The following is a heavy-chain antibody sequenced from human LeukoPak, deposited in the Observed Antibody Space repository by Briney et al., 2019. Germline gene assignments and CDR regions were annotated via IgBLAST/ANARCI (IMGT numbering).Heavy chain of an antibody. CDR1: GFSYSRPS. J-gene: IGHJ4*02. CDR3: AGEYYYDDKGGNN. V-gene: IGHV3-21*01. Sequence: PGGTLRLLCATSGFSYSRPSMSWVRHAPGKALEWVASNTYSSTYIYYADSVKGRFTISRDNAEKSVYLQMHSLRAEHTPVYYCAGEYYYDDKGGNNWGQGILVSVSS. D-gene: IGHD3-22*01. CDR2: NTYSSTYI.